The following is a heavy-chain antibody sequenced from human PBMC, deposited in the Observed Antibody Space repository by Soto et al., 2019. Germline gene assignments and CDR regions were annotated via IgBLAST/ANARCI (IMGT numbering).Heavy chain of an antibody. Sequence: QITLKESGHTLGKPTQTLTLTCTFSGFSLSTIGVGVGWIRHPPGKALEWLALIYWDDDKRYSPPLQGRFTITKVTSKNQVVPTMTDLYPVDKATYYCAHRGGEAYSSGWSGWGDPWDQGTLFTVSS. J-gene: IGHJ5*02. CDR3: AHRGGEAYSSGWSGWGDP. CDR2: IYWDDDK. V-gene: IGHV2-5*02. D-gene: IGHD6-19*01. CDR1: GFSLSTIGVG.